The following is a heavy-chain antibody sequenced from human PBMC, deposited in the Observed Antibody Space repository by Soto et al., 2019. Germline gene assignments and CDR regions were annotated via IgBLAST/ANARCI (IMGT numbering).Heavy chain of an antibody. CDR2: ISSSSSYI. CDR1: GFTFSSYS. V-gene: IGHV3-21*01. Sequence: PGGSLRLSCAASGFTFSSYSMNWVRQAPGKGLEWVSSISSSSSYIYYADSVKGRFTISRDNAKNSLYLQMNSLRAEDTAVYYCATKDIVLVPAATGYWGQGTLVTVSS. CDR3: ATKDIVLVPAATGY. J-gene: IGHJ4*02. D-gene: IGHD2-2*01.